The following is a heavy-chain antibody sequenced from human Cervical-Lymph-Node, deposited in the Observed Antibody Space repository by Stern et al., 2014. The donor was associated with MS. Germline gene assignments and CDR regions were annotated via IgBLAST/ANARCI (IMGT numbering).Heavy chain of an antibody. Sequence: VQLEESGAEVKKPGASVKVSCKASGYIFTSYYIHWVRQAPGQGLEWMGIINPSGGSTTYAQKFQGRVTMTRDTSTSTVYMELSSLRSEDTALYYCARDGTSDDFWSGYSLWFDPWGQGTLVTVSS. CDR2: INPSGGST. V-gene: IGHV1-46*01. D-gene: IGHD3-3*01. CDR3: ARDGTSDDFWSGYSLWFDP. CDR1: GYIFTSYY. J-gene: IGHJ5*02.